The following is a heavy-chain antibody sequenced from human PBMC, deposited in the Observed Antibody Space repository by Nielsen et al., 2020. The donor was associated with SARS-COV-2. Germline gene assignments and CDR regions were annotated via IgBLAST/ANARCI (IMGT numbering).Heavy chain of an antibody. D-gene: IGHD1-7*01. CDR3: ERVHLELRLFFYYYYMDV. CDR2: IFSKEEK. J-gene: IGHJ6*03. Sequence: SGPTLLKPTETLTLTCTVSVFSLSNARMGVGWILPLLVRALESLAHIFSKEEKSYSTSLKSRLTISKDTSKSQGVLTMTNMDPLDTGTYYCERVHLELRLFFYYYYMDVWGKGTTVTVSS. CDR1: VFSLSNARMG. V-gene: IGHV2-26*01.